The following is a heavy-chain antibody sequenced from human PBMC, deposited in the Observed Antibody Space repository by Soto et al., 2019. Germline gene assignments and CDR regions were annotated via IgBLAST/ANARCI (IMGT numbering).Heavy chain of an antibody. CDR3: ASGRWSTFDY. CDR1: GGSIRDYF. D-gene: IGHD2-15*01. J-gene: IGHJ4*02. Sequence: SETLSLTCTVSGGSIRDYFWTWIRQPPGKGLEWIGYIYYSGRTNYNPSLKSRVSISVDTSKNQFSLQLNSVTPEDTAVYYCASGRWSTFDYWGQGAQVTVSS. CDR2: IYYSGRT. V-gene: IGHV4-59*12.